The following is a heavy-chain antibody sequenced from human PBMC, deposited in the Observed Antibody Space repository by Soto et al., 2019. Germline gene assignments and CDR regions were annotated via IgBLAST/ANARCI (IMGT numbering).Heavy chain of an antibody. CDR2: ISYSGST. Sequence: SETLSLTCTVSGGSINGYYWSWIRQPPGKGLEWIGYISYSGSTNYNPSLKSRVTISVDTSSNQFSLKLTSVTAADTALYYCASTEGSTYYLSFFDYWGQGILVTVSS. CDR3: ASTEGSTYYLSFFDY. J-gene: IGHJ4*02. D-gene: IGHD3-22*01. V-gene: IGHV4-59*12. CDR1: GGSINGYY.